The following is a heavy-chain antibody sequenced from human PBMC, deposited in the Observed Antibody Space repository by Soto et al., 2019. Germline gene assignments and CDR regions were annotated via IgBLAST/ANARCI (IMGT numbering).Heavy chain of an antibody. CDR2: IKQDGSEK. CDR1: GFTFSSYW. J-gene: IGHJ4*02. Sequence: GSLRLSCAASGFTFSSYWMSWVRQAPGKGLEWVANIKQDGSEKYYVDSVKGRFTISRDNAKNSLYLQMNSLRAEDTAVYYCARDRSTIFGVVVYYFDYWGQGTLVTVSS. CDR3: ARDRSTIFGVVVYYFDY. D-gene: IGHD3-3*01. V-gene: IGHV3-7*05.